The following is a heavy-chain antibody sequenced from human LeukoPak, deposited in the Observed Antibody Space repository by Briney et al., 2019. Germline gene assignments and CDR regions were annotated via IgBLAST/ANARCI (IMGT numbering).Heavy chain of an antibody. CDR3: AKDIEDAYNLYYYYYGMDV. CDR2: ISYDGSNK. V-gene: IGHV3-30*18. CDR1: GFTFSNYG. Sequence: QPGRSLRLSCAASGFTFSNYGMHWVRQAPGKGLEWVAVISYDGSNKYYADSMKGRFTISRDNSKNTLYLHMNSLRAEDTAVYYCAKDIEDAYNLYYYYYGMDVWGQGTTVTVSS. J-gene: IGHJ6*02. D-gene: IGHD5-24*01.